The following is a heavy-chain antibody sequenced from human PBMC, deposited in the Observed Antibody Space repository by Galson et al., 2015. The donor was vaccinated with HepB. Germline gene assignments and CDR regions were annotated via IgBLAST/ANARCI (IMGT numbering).Heavy chain of an antibody. CDR2: IRYDGSNT. CDR3: AKDLLSRGNYGGGAFDV. V-gene: IGHV3-30*02. Sequence: SLRLSCAASGFTFSSHGMHWVRQAPGKGLEWVAFIRYDGSNTYYADSVKGRFTISRDDSKNTLYLQMNSLSAEDTAVYYCAKDLLSRGNYGGGAFDVWGQGTMVTVSS. D-gene: IGHD1-26*01. CDR1: GFTFSSHG. J-gene: IGHJ3*01.